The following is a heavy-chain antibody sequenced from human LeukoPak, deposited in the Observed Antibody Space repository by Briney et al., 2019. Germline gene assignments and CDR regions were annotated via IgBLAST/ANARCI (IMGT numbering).Heavy chain of an antibody. Sequence: GGSLRLSCAASGFNFRIHGINWVRQAPGKGLEWVSAIGVSGIHTYFADSVKGRFSISRDDSRNTVYLQMKSLRAGDTALYFCARDLSLLGLDDWGQGTLVTVSS. CDR1: GFNFRIHG. CDR3: ARDLSLLGLDD. CDR2: IGVSGIHT. D-gene: IGHD3-16*01. J-gene: IGHJ4*02. V-gene: IGHV3-23*01.